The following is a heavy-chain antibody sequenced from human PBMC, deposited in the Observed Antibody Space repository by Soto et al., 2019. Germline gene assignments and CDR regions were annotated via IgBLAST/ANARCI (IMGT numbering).Heavy chain of an antibody. D-gene: IGHD2-15*01. CDR3: ARESRGADNYYYGMDV. Sequence: SETLSLTCTVSGGSVSDGNYYWSWIRQPPGKGLEWIGYIYYSGRTNYNPSLKSRVTISIDTSKNEFSLKLSSVTAADTAVYYCARESRGADNYYYGMDVWGQGTTVTVSS. V-gene: IGHV4-61*01. CDR1: GGSVSDGNYY. CDR2: IYYSGRT. J-gene: IGHJ6*02.